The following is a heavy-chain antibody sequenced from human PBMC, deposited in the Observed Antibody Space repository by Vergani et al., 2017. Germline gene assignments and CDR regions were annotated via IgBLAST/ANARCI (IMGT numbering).Heavy chain of an antibody. CDR3: AHTVRYYDSSGYHDY. V-gene: IGHV2-5*02. Sequence: QITLKESGPTLVKPTQTLTLTCTFSGFSLSPSGVGVGWIRPPPGKALEWLALIYWDDDKRYSPSLKSRLTITKDTSKNQVVLTMTNMDPVDNATYYCAHTVRYYDSSGYHDYWGQGTLVTVSS. J-gene: IGHJ4*02. D-gene: IGHD3-22*01. CDR2: IYWDDDK. CDR1: GFSLSPSGVG.